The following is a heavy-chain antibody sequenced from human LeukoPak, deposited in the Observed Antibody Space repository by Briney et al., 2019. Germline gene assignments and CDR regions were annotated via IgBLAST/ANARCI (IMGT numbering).Heavy chain of an antibody. CDR1: GGSMSPYH. CDR2: IYYSGSI. D-gene: IGHD2/OR15-2a*01. CDR3: AGHHPRNTVDF. J-gene: IGHJ4*02. V-gene: IGHV4-59*08. Sequence: SETLSLTCTVSGGSMSPYHWGWIRQPPGKGLEWTGYIYYSGSINYNPSLKSRVTISLDTSKNQFSLKLSSVTAADTAVYYCAGHHPRNTVDFWGQGTLVTVSS.